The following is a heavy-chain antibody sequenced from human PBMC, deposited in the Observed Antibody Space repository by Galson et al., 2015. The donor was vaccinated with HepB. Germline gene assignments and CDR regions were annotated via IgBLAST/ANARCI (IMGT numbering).Heavy chain of an antibody. Sequence: SLRLSCAASGFTFSSYAMHWVRQAPGKGLEWVAVISYDGSNKYYADSVKGRFTISRDNSKNTLYLQMNSLRAEDTAVYYCARDRFIPLWYFDYWGQGTLVTVSS. CDR3: ARDRFIPLWYFDY. V-gene: IGHV3-30*04. J-gene: IGHJ4*02. CDR2: ISYDGSNK. D-gene: IGHD2-21*01. CDR1: GFTFSSYA.